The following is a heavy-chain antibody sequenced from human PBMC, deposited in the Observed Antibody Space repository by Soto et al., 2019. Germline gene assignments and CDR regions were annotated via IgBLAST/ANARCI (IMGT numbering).Heavy chain of an antibody. CDR3: ARDLGGYYDSSGQVDY. CDR1: GYTFTSYG. D-gene: IGHD3-22*01. CDR2: ISAYNGNT. Sequence: QVQLVQSGVEVKKPGASVKVSCKASGYTFTSYGISWVRQAPGQGLEWMGWISAYNGNTNYAQKLQGRVTMTTDTXTXXAYMELRSLRSDDTAVYYCARDLGGYYDSSGQVDYWGQGTLVTVSS. J-gene: IGHJ4*02. V-gene: IGHV1-18*01.